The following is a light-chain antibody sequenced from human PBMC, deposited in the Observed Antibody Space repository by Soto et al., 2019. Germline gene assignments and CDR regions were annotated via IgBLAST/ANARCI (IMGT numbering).Light chain of an antibody. Sequence: QSALTQPASVSGSPGQSITISCTGTSSDVGGYNYVSWYQQHPGKAPKLMIYEVNNRPSGVSNRFSGSKSGNTASLTISGLQAEDEADYYCTSYTSSITYVFGTGTQLTVL. V-gene: IGLV2-14*01. CDR1: SSDVGGYNY. CDR2: EVN. J-gene: IGLJ1*01. CDR3: TSYTSSITYV.